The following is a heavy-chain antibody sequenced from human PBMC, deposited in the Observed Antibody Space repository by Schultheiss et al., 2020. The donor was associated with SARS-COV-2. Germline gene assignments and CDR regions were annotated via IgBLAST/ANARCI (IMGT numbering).Heavy chain of an antibody. J-gene: IGHJ4*02. CDR3: ARDTDWAFDF. CDR1: GFTFSSSW. Sequence: GGSLRLSCAASGFTFSSSWMHWVCQAPEKGLEWVSAISGSGGSRYYADSVKGRFTISRDNSKNTLYLQMNSLRAEDTAVYYCARDTDWAFDFWGQGTLVTVSS. D-gene: IGHD2-21*01. CDR2: ISGSGGSR. V-gene: IGHV3-23*01.